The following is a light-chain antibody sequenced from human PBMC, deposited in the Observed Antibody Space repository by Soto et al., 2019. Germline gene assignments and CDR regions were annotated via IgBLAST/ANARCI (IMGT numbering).Light chain of an antibody. J-gene: IGKJ1*01. CDR3: QHYET. Sequence: DTVLAQSPGTLSLSPGDRATLSCRASQSVGSSFLAWYQQKPGQAPRLLIYGASSRAPGIPDRFRGSGSGTDFTLTISRLEPEDFAVYYCQHYETFGQGTKVDI. CDR2: GAS. CDR1: QSVGSSF. V-gene: IGKV3-20*01.